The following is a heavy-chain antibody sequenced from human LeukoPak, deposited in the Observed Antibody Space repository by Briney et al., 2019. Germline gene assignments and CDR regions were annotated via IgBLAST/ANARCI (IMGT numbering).Heavy chain of an antibody. D-gene: IGHD6-19*01. CDR1: GGSISSYY. CDR3: AAGGTVAGPFDY. Sequence: SETLSLTCTVSGGSISSYYWSWIRQPPGKGLEWIGYIYYSGSTNHNPSLKSRVTISVDTSKNQFSLKLSSVTAADTAVYYCAAGGTVAGPFDYWGQGTLVTVSS. J-gene: IGHJ4*02. CDR2: IYYSGST. V-gene: IGHV4-59*01.